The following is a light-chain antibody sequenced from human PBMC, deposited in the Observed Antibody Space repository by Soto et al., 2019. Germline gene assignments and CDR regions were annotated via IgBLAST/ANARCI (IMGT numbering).Light chain of an antibody. J-gene: IGKJ5*01. CDR1: QCLNNY. V-gene: IGKV1-5*01. Sequence: DIQMTQSPSTLSASVGDRVTITCRASQCLNNYLAWYQQKLGKAPKLLIYDASTLERGVPSRFSGTGSGTEFTLTISSLQPDDFATYYCQQYYRSSITFGQGTRLEIK. CDR2: DAS. CDR3: QQYYRSSIT.